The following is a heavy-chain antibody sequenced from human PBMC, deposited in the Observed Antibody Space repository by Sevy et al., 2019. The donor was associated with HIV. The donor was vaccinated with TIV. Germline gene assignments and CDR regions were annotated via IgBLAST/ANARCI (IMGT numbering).Heavy chain of an antibody. CDR2: ISYDGSNK. Sequence: GGSLRLSCAASGFTFSSYAMHWVRQAPGKGLEWVAVISYDGSNKYYADSVKGRLTISRDNSKNTLYLQMNSLRAEDTAVYYCARDERSFGYDSSGYSYYFDYWGQGTLVTVSS. V-gene: IGHV3-30-3*01. CDR3: ARDERSFGYDSSGYSYYFDY. D-gene: IGHD3-22*01. CDR1: GFTFSSYA. J-gene: IGHJ4*02.